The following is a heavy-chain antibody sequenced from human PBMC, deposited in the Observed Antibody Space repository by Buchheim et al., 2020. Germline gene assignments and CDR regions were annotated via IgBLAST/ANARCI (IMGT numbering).Heavy chain of an antibody. CDR2: ISSSSSYT. V-gene: IGHV3-11*06. J-gene: IGHJ4*02. Sequence: QVQLVESGGGLVKPGGSLRLSCAASGFTFSDYYMSWIRQAPGKGLEWVSYISSSSSYTNYADSVKGRLTISSDNAKTSLYLQMNSLRAEDTAVYYCARAASSTSFLPLDYWGQGTL. CDR1: GFTFSDYY. CDR3: ARAASSTSFLPLDY. D-gene: IGHD2-2*01.